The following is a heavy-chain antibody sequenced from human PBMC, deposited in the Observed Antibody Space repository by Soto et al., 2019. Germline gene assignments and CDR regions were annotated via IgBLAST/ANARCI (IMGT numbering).Heavy chain of an antibody. Sequence: KTSETLSLTCTVSGGSVSTENHYWSWIRQSPGKGLEWIGYIYYSGSINYNPSFESRVTISVDTSKNQFSLKLASVTAADTAVYYCARRPYYASSGFSFDYWGQGTLVTVSS. J-gene: IGHJ4*02. CDR1: GGSVSTENHY. CDR3: ARRPYYASSGFSFDY. V-gene: IGHV4-61*01. CDR2: IYYSGSI. D-gene: IGHD3-22*01.